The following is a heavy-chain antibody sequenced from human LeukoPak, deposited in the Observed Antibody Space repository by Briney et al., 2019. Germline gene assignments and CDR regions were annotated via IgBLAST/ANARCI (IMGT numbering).Heavy chain of an antibody. CDR2: IHHSGST. CDR3: ARGTGATSWFGP. CDR1: GGSISSGNYY. D-gene: IGHD3/OR15-3a*01. Sequence: PSETLSLTCTVSGGSISSGNYYWSWIRQPPGKGLEWIGYIHHSGSTYYNPSLNSRVTVSVDRSKNQFSLKVTSVTAADTAVYYCARGTGATSWFGPWGQGTLVTVSS. V-gene: IGHV4-30-2*01. J-gene: IGHJ5*02.